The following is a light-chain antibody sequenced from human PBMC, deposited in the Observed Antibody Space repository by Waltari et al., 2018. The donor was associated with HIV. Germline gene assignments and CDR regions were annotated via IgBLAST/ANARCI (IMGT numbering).Light chain of an antibody. CDR2: LGS. J-gene: IGKJ4*01. CDR3: MQALQTPLT. Sequence: EIVMTQSPLSLPVTPGEPASISCRSSQSLLDSMGYNYLDWYVQRPGQSPQLLIYLGSDRASGVPDRFSGSGSGTDFTLKISRVEAEDAGVYYCMQALQTPLTFGGGTKVEIK. V-gene: IGKV2-28*01. CDR1: QSLLDSMGYNY.